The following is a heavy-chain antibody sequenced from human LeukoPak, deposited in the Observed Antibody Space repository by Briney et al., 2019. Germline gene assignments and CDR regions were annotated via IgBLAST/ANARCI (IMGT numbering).Heavy chain of an antibody. CDR3: ARRIGIAVAPVP. D-gene: IGHD6-19*01. J-gene: IGHJ5*02. Sequence: ASVKVSCKASGYTFTRDDINWVRQGTGQGLEWMGWINPNSGNTGYAQKFQGRVTMTRDTSISTAYMELSSLKSEDTAVYYCARRIGIAVAPVPWGQGTLVTVSS. CDR2: INPNSGNT. V-gene: IGHV1-8*01. CDR1: GYTFTRDD.